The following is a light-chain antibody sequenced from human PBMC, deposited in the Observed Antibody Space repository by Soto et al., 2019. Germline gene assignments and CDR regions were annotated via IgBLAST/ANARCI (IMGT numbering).Light chain of an antibody. J-gene: IGKJ1*01. V-gene: IGKV1-5*01. CDR2: DAS. Sequence: DIQMTQSPSTLSASVGDRVTIACRANQTITRWLAWYQQKPGKAPKLLIFDASTLESGVPSRFSGSGYGTEFTLTISSLQPEDFATYYCQQYRTFWTFGQGTTVEVK. CDR3: QQYRTFWT. CDR1: QTITRW.